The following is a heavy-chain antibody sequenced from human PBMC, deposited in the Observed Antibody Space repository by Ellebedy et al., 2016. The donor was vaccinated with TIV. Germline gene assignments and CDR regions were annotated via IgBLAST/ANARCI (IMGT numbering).Heavy chain of an antibody. D-gene: IGHD3-10*01. V-gene: IGHV3-21*01. CDR2: MSISGVYI. CDR1: GFGLNTYN. Sequence: GESLKISCAASGFGLNTYNINWVRQTPGKELQWVSFMSISGVYIYYADSVKGRFTISRDNAKNSLYLQMNSLRAEDTAVYYCARDRLTHGFMVRAKSWFDPWGQGTLVTVSS. J-gene: IGHJ5*02. CDR3: ARDRLTHGFMVRAKSWFDP.